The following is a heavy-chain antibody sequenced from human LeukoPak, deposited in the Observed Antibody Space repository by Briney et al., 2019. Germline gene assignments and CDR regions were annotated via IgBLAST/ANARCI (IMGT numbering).Heavy chain of an antibody. CDR1: GGSFSGYY. CDR2: IYDSGST. V-gene: IGHV4-31*11. D-gene: IGHD3-10*01. Sequence: SETLSLTCAVYGGSFSGYYWSWIRQHPGKGLEWIGYIYDSGSTYYNPSLKSRVTISVDTSKNQFSLKLSSVTAADTAVYYCARVVTMVRGVTDAFDIWGQGTMVTVSS. J-gene: IGHJ3*02. CDR3: ARVVTMVRGVTDAFDI.